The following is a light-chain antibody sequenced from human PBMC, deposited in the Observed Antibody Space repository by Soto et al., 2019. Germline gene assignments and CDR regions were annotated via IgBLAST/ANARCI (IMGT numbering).Light chain of an antibody. J-gene: IGKJ1*01. CDR2: DAS. CDR1: QSVSSY. CDR3: QQRSNWPLRP. V-gene: IGKV3-11*01. Sequence: EIVLTQSPATLSLSPGERATLSCRASQSVSSYLAWYQQKPGQAPRLLIYDASNRATGIPARFSGSGSGTDFTLTISSLEPEDFAVYYCQQRSNWPLRPFGQGTKVEIK.